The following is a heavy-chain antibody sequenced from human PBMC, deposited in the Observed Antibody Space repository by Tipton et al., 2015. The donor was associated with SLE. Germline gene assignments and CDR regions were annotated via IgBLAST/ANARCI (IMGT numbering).Heavy chain of an antibody. Sequence: QLVQSGGGVVQPGRSLRLSCAASGFTFSSYAMHWVRQAPGKGLEWVAVISYDGSNKYYADSVKGRFTISRDNSKNTLYLQMNSLRAEDTAVYYCARELLWFRGYGMDVWGQVTTVTVSS. V-gene: IGHV3-30*04. CDR2: ISYDGSNK. J-gene: IGHJ6*02. D-gene: IGHD3-10*01. CDR3: ARELLWFRGYGMDV. CDR1: GFTFSSYA.